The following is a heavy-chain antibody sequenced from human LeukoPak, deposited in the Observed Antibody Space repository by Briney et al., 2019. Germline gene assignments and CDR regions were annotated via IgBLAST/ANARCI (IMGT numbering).Heavy chain of an antibody. D-gene: IGHD6-13*01. CDR2: IKQDGSEK. CDR1: GFTFSSYG. Sequence: GGSLRLSCAASGFTFSSYGMNWVRQAPGKGLEWVANIKQDGSEKYYVDSVKGRFTISRDNAKNSLYLQMNSLRAEDTAVYYCARVGAAAGIYFDYWGQGTLVTVSS. CDR3: ARVGAAAGIYFDY. J-gene: IGHJ4*02. V-gene: IGHV3-7*01.